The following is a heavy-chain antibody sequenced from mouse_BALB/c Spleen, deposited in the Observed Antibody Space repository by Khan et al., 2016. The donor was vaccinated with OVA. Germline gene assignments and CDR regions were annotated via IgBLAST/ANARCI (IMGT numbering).Heavy chain of an antibody. CDR1: RFSISSYG. CDR2: IYSNGGST. D-gene: IGHD1-3*01. CDR3: ARRDI. J-gene: IGHJ4*01. Sequence: EVQLVESGRGIVPPGESLTRSCAASRFSISSYGMSSVRQPPDKRLELVATIYSNGGSTDYPDSMKRRISKSGEKAKSALNLQMPSLKSEETAMYYCARRDIWGQGTSLTVSS. V-gene: IGHV5-6-3*01.